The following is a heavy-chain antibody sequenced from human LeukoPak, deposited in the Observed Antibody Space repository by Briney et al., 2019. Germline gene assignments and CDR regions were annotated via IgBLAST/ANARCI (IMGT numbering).Heavy chain of an antibody. Sequence: ASVKVSCKASGYTFTGYYMHWVRQAPGQGLEWMGWINPNSGGTNSAQKFQGRVTMTRDTSVSTAYMELSRLRSDDTAVYYCARDHCTSSGCYEYYYYGMDVWGQGTTVTVSS. D-gene: IGHD2-2*01. CDR3: ARDHCTSSGCYEYYYYGMDV. CDR1: GYTFTGYY. CDR2: INPNSGGT. V-gene: IGHV1-2*02. J-gene: IGHJ6*02.